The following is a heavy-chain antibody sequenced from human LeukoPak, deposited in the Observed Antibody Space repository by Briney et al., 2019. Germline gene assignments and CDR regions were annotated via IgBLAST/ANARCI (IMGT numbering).Heavy chain of an antibody. CDR2: IYYSGST. J-gene: IGHJ3*02. V-gene: IGHV4-59*01. CDR3: ARDNQLERSAFDI. D-gene: IGHD1-1*01. Sequence: PSETLSLTCTVSGGSISSYYWSWIRQPPGKGLEWIGYIYYSGSTNYNPSLKSRVTISVDTSKNQFSLKLSSVTAADTAVYYRARDNQLERSAFDIWGQGTMVTVSS. CDR1: GGSISSYY.